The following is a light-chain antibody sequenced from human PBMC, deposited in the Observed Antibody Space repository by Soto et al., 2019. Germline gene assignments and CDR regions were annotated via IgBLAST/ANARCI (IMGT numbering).Light chain of an antibody. J-gene: IGLJ1*01. CDR1: SSNIGSDF. V-gene: IGLV1-47*01. Sequence: QSVLTQPPSASGTPGQRVTISCSGSSSNIGSDFVYWYQQLPGTAPKLLIYPNYQRPSGVPDRFSGSKSGTSASLAISDLRSEDEGDYSCSAWDDSRKGYVFGAGTKLTVL. CDR2: PNY. CDR3: SAWDDSRKGYV.